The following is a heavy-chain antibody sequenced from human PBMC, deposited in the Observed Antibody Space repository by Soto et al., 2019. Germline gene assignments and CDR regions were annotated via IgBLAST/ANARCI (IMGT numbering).Heavy chain of an antibody. V-gene: IGHV1-2*02. D-gene: IGHD6-6*01. CDR2: INPNSGGT. J-gene: IGHJ6*02. CDR3: ARGTFSSSSSYYYYYGMDV. CDR1: GYTFTGYY. Sequence: GASVKVSCKASGYTFTGYYMHWLRQSPGQGLEWMGWINPNSGGTNYAQKFQGRVTMTRDTSISTAYMELSRLRSDDTAVYYCARGTFSSSSSYYYYYGMDVWGQGTTVTVSS.